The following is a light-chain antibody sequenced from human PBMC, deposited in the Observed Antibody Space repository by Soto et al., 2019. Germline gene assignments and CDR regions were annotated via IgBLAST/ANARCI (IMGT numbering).Light chain of an antibody. V-gene: IGLV1-44*01. J-gene: IGLJ2*01. CDR3: AAWDDSLNGVL. CDR1: SSNIGSNT. Sequence: QSVLTQPPSASGTPGQGVTISCSGSSSNIGSNTVNWYQQLPGTAHKFLIYKNNQRPSGVPDRFSGSKSGTSASLAISGLKSEDEADYYCAAWDDSLNGVLFGGGTKLTVL. CDR2: KNN.